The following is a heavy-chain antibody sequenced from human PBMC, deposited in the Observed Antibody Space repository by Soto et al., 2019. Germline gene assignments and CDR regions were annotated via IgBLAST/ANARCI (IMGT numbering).Heavy chain of an antibody. CDR3: ATSVAGSWGLLNY. Sequence: QVQLQESGPRLVKPSGTLSLTCGVSGGSITSTNWWSWVRQPPGKGLEWIGEIYHSGSTNYNPSLESRVTISVDKSQNQFSLRVRSVTAADTAVYFCATSVAGSWGLLNYWGRGTLVIVSS. J-gene: IGHJ4*02. CDR1: GGSITSTNW. D-gene: IGHD6-19*01. CDR2: IYHSGST. V-gene: IGHV4-4*02.